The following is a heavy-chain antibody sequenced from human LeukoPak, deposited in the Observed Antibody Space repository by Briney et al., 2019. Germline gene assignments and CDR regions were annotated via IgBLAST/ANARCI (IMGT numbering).Heavy chain of an antibody. D-gene: IGHD3-3*01. J-gene: IGHJ4*02. V-gene: IGHV1-18*01. CDR1: GYTFTSYG. CDR2: ISAYNGNT. CDR3: ARDPGYYDFWSGRAFDY. Sequence: ASVKVSCKASGYTFTSYGISWVRQAPGQGLEWMGWISAYNGNTNYAQKLQGRVTMTTDTSTSTAYMELRSLRSDDTAVYYCARDPGYYDFWSGRAFDYWGQGTLVTVSS.